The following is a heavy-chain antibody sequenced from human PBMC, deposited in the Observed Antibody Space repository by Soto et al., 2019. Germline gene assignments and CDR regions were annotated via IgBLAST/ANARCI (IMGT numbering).Heavy chain of an antibody. Sequence: SETLSLTCAVYGGSFSGYYWSWIRQPPGKGLEWIGEINHSGSTNYNPSLKSRVTISVDTSKNQFSLKLSSVTAADTAVYYCARENGDYALDYWGQGTLVTVSS. CDR2: INHSGST. CDR1: GGSFSGYY. CDR3: ARENGDYALDY. J-gene: IGHJ4*02. V-gene: IGHV4-34*01. D-gene: IGHD4-17*01.